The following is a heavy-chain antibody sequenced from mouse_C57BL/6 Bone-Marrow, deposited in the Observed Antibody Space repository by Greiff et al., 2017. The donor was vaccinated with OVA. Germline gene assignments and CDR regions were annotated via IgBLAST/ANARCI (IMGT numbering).Heavy chain of an antibody. CDR3: ARAYYSNYVDY. D-gene: IGHD2-5*01. J-gene: IGHJ4*01. CDR2: ISSGSSTI. CDR1: GFTFSDYG. Sequence: EVMLVESGGGLVKPGGSLKLSCAASGFTFSDYGMHWVRQAPEKGLEWVAYISSGSSTIYYADTVKGRFTISRDNAKNTLFLQMTSLRSEDTAMNYCARAYYSNYVDYWGQGTSVTVSS. V-gene: IGHV5-17*01.